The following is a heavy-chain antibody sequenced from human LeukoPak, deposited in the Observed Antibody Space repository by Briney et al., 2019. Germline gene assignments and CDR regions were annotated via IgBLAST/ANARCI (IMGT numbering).Heavy chain of an antibody. D-gene: IGHD3-10*01. CDR1: GGSISSYY. CDR3: ARDLNYYGSGNFDY. V-gene: IGHV4-39*07. Sequence: PSETLSLTCTVSGGSISSYYWSWIRQPPGKGLEWIGSIYYSGSTYYNPSLKSRVTISVDTSKNQFSLKLSSVTAADTAVYYCARDLNYYGSGNFDYWGQGTLVTVSS. CDR2: IYYSGST. J-gene: IGHJ4*02.